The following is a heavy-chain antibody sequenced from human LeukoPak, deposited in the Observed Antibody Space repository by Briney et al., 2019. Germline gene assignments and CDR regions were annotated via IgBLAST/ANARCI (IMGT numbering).Heavy chain of an antibody. CDR3: ARDQAYSFDY. Sequence: GGTLRLSCAASGFTFSAYSMNWVRQAPEKGLEWVSYIGSSSSPIYYADSVKGRFTISRDNVKNSLYLQMDSLRAEDTAVYYCARDQAYSFDYWGQGTLVTVSS. J-gene: IGHJ4*02. D-gene: IGHD4-11*01. CDR1: GFTFSAYS. CDR2: IGSSSSPI. V-gene: IGHV3-48*01.